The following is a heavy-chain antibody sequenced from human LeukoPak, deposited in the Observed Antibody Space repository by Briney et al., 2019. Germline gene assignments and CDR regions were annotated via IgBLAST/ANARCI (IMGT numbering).Heavy chain of an antibody. J-gene: IGHJ4*02. V-gene: IGHV3-23*01. CDR2: ISGSAGST. Sequence: PGGSLRLSCAASGFTFSRYAMSWVRQAPGKGLEWVSAISGSAGSTYYADSVKGRFTISRDNSKNTLYLQMNSLRAEDTAVHHCAKDLASSWYAYYFDYWGQGTLVTVSS. CDR1: GFTFSRYA. D-gene: IGHD6-13*01. CDR3: AKDLASSWYAYYFDY.